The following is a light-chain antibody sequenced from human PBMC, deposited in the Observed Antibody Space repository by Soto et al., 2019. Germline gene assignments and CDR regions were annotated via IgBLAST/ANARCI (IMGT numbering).Light chain of an antibody. CDR1: QSISSY. Sequence: DIQMTQSPSSLSASVGDRVTITCRASQSISSYLNWYQQKPGKAPKLLIYAASSLQSGVPSRFSGGGSGTDFTLTISSLQPEDFGTYYCHQSYSTPSLTFGGGTKVDIK. V-gene: IGKV1-39*01. J-gene: IGKJ4*01. CDR2: AAS. CDR3: HQSYSTPSLT.